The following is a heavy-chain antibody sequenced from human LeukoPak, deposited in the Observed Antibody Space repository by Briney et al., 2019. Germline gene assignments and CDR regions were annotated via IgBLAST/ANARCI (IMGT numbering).Heavy chain of an antibody. J-gene: IGHJ4*02. D-gene: IGHD1-7*01. V-gene: IGHV3-30*04. CDR3: ARELLELQQNKFDY. CDR2: ISYDGSNK. Sequence: GGSLRLSCAASGFTFSSYAMHWVRQAPGKGLEWVAVISYDGSNKYYADSVKGRFTISRDNSKNTLYLQMNSLRAEDTAVYYCARELLELQQNKFDYWGQGTLVTVSS. CDR1: GFTFSSYA.